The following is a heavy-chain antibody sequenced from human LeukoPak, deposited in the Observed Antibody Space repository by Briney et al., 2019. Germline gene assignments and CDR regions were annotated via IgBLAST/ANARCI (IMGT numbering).Heavy chain of an antibody. CDR2: INPNSGGT. CDR1: GYTFTGYY. V-gene: IGHV1-2*02. J-gene: IGHJ6*03. Sequence: ASVKVSCKASGYTFTGYYMHWVRQAPGQGLEWMGWINPNSGGTNYAQKFQGRVTMTRDTSISTAYMELSRLRSDDTAVYYCARVLRTDCSSTSCYTLYYYYYMDVWGKGTTVTVSS. D-gene: IGHD2-2*02. CDR3: ARVLRTDCSSTSCYTLYYYYYMDV.